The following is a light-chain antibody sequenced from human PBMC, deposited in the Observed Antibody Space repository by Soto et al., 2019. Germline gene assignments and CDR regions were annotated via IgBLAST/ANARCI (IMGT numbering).Light chain of an antibody. CDR1: QSISNW. Sequence: DILLTQSPSTLSSSVGDRVTITCRASQSISNWLAWYQQKPGKAPRLLIYDASSWEVGVSVRFSGSGSGTEFTLTISSLQPDDFAIYYCQQHSSYSRTFGEGTKVDIK. CDR2: DAS. V-gene: IGKV1-5*01. CDR3: QQHSSYSRT. J-gene: IGKJ4*01.